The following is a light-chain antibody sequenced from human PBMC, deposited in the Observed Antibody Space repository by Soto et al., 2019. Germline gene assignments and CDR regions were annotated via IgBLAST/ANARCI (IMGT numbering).Light chain of an antibody. CDR2: DAS. CDR3: QQFSSPPFFP. V-gene: IGKV3-11*01. Sequence: EIVLTQSPATLSLSPGERATLSCRASQSVSSYLAWYQQKPGQAPRLLIYDASNRATGIPARFSGSGSGTDFTLTISSLQAEDVAIYYCQQFSSPPFFPFGQGTKVDIK. J-gene: IGKJ2*01. CDR1: QSVSSY.